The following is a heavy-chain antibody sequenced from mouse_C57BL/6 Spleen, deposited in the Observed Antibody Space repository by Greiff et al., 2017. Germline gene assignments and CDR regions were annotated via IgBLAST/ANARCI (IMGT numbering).Heavy chain of an antibody. CDR3: TNYYGSREAY. V-gene: IGHV6-6*01. D-gene: IGHD1-1*01. CDR1: GFTFSDAW. Sequence: EVKLQESGGGLVQPGGSLKLSCAASGFTFSDAWMDWVRQSPETGLEWVAEIRNKANNHATYYAESVKGRFTISRDDSKSSVYLQLNSLRAEDTGIYDCTNYYGSREAYWGQGTLVTVSA. J-gene: IGHJ3*01. CDR2: IRNKANNHAT.